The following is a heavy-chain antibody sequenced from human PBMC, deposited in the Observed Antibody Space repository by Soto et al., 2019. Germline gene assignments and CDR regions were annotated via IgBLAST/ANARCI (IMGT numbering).Heavy chain of an antibody. J-gene: IGHJ4*02. CDR3: ASQVPGPYGSGRYFDY. Sequence: QVQLQESGPGLVKPSETLSLTCTVSGGSISSYYWSWIRQPPGKGLEWIGYIYYSGSTNYNPSLKSRVTISVATSKNQFSLKLSSVTAADTAVYYCASQVPGPYGSGRYFDYWGQGTLVTVSS. CDR1: GGSISSYY. D-gene: IGHD3-10*01. V-gene: IGHV4-59*08. CDR2: IYYSGST.